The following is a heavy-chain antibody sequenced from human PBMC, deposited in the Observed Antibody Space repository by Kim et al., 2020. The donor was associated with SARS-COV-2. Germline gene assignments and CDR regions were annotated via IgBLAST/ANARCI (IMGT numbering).Heavy chain of an antibody. CDR3: ARHEIVVVPAAIRPFTYYYYYGMDV. J-gene: IGHJ6*02. CDR1: GYSFTSYW. Sequence: GESLKISCKGSGYSFTSYWISWVRQMPGKGLEWMGRIDPSDSYTNYSPSFQGHVTISADKSISTAYLQWSSLKASDTAMYYCARHEIVVVPAAIRPFTYYYYYGMDVWSQGTTVTVSS. CDR2: IDPSDSYT. V-gene: IGHV5-10-1*01. D-gene: IGHD2-2*01.